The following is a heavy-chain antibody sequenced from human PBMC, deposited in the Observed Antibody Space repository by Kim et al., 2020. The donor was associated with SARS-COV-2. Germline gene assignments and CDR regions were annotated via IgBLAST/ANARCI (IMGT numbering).Heavy chain of an antibody. D-gene: IGHD6-6*01. CDR1: GFTFSSYG. Sequence: GGSLRLSCAASGFTFSSYGMHWVRQAPGKGLEWVAVISYDGSNKYYADSVKGRFTISRDNSKNTLYLQMNSLRAEDTAVYYCAKEGGIAARLYYFDYLG. J-gene: IGHJ4*01. V-gene: IGHV3-30*18. CDR3: AKEGGIAARLYYFDY. CDR2: ISYDGSNK.